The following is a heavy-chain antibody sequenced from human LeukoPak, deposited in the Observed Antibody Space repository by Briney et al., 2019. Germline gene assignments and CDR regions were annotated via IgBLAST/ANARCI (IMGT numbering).Heavy chain of an antibody. V-gene: IGHV3-23*01. Sequence: GGSLRLSCAASGFTFSSYAMSWVRQAPGKGLEWVSSITTSGDKTYYADSVKGRFTISRDNSKNTLCLQMNSLRAEDTAVYYCAKRGAYDNRYFDYWGQGTLVTVSS. D-gene: IGHD3-22*01. CDR3: AKRGAYDNRYFDY. CDR1: GFTFSSYA. J-gene: IGHJ4*02. CDR2: ITTSGDKT.